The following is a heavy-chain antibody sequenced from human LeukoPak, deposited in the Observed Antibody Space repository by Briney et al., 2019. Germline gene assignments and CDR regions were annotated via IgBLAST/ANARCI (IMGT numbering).Heavy chain of an antibody. CDR2: IYNSGST. D-gene: IGHD5-18*01. J-gene: IGHJ4*02. CDR3: ARSGYSYGPDFDY. V-gene: IGHV4-59*01. Sequence: SSETLSLTCTVSGDSISSNYWSWIRQPPGKGLEWIGYIYNSGSTKYNPSLKSRVTISVDTSKNLFSLKLTSVTAADTAVYYCARSGYSYGPDFDYWGQGTLVTVSS. CDR1: GDSISSNY.